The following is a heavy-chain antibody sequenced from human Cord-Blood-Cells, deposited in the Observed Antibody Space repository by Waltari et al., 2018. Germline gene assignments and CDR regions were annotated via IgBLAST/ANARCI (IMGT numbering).Heavy chain of an antibody. CDR2: IKSKTDGGTT. CDR1: GFPLRNPW. V-gene: IGHV3-15*02. Sequence: EVKLVGPGGALVKPGGSLRLSCAATGFPLRNPWMRWGRQAPGNGLGWVGRIKSKTDGGTTDYAAPVKGRFTISRDDSKNTLYLQMNSLKTEDTAVYYCTPGPDAFDIWGQGTMVTVSS. J-gene: IGHJ3*02. CDR3: TPGPDAFDI.